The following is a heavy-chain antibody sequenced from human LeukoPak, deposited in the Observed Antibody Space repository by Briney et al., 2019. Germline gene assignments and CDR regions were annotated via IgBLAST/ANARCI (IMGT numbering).Heavy chain of an antibody. Sequence: GGSLRLSCSASGFPFIRSGLRWVRQAPGKGLEYVAAIRNDGGSTHYADSVKGRFSISRDNSKNTVYLQMSSLRAEDTAVYYCVRHGVGSGSFDHWGQGTLVTVSS. CDR3: VRHGVGSGSFDH. D-gene: IGHD6-19*01. CDR1: GFPFIRSG. J-gene: IGHJ4*02. CDR2: IRNDGGST. V-gene: IGHV3-64D*09.